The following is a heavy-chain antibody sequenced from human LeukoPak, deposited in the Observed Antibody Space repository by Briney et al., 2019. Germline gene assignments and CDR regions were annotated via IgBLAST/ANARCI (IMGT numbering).Heavy chain of an antibody. V-gene: IGHV3-30*18. CDR1: GFTFSSYG. Sequence: GGSLRLSCAASGFTFSSYGMHWVRQAPGKGLEWVAAISYDGSNKYYADSVKGRFTISRDNSKNTLYLQMNSLRAEDTAVYYCAKDNFGPFDYWGQGTLVTVSS. J-gene: IGHJ4*02. CDR2: ISYDGSNK. CDR3: AKDNFGPFDY. D-gene: IGHD1-20*01.